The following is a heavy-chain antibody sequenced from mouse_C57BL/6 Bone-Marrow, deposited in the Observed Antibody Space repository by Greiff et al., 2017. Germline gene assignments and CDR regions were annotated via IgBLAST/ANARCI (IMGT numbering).Heavy chain of an antibody. J-gene: IGHJ3*01. D-gene: IGHD2-3*01. CDR2: ISNGGGST. CDR3: ARDGYSPFAY. CDR1: GFTFSDYY. Sequence: EVMLVESGGGLVQPGGSLKLPCAASGFTFSDYYMYWVRQTPEKRLEWVAYISNGGGSTYYPDTVKGRFTISRVNAKNTLYMQMSRLKSEATAMXSCARDGYSPFAYWGQGTLVTVSA. V-gene: IGHV5-12*01.